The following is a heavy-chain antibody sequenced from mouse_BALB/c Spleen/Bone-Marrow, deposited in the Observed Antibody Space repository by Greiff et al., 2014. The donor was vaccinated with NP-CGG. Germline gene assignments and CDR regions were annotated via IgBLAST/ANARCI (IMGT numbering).Heavy chain of an antibody. Sequence: VQLKQSGADLVKPGASVKLSCTASGLNIKDTYIHWVKQRPEQGLEWIGRVDPANGNTKYAPKFQGKATITADTSSNTAYLRLSSLTSEDTAVYYCARRFGNSPRDSAMVNWGRGTSVTVSS. CDR3: ARRFGNSPRDSAMVN. D-gene: IGHD2-1*01. J-gene: IGHJ4*01. CDR1: GLNIKDTY. V-gene: IGHV14-3*02. CDR2: VDPANGNT.